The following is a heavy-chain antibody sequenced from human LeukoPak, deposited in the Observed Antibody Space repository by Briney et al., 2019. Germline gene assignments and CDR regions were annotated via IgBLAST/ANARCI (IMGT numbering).Heavy chain of an antibody. V-gene: IGHV1-69*13. D-gene: IGHD2-21*02. Sequence: SVTVSCTASGGTFSSYAISWVRQAPGQELEWMGGIIPIFGTANYAQKFQGRVTITADESTSTAYMELSSLRSEDTAVYYCARESVGAYCGGDCYSSFDYWGQGTLVTVSS. CDR1: GGTFSSYA. CDR3: ARESVGAYCGGDCYSSFDY. J-gene: IGHJ4*02. CDR2: IIPIFGTA.